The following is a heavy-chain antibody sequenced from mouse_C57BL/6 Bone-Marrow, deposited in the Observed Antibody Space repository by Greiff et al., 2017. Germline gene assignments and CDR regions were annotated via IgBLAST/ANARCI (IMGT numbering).Heavy chain of an antibody. CDR3: ARYGLHYYAMDY. CDR1: GYTFTSYG. V-gene: IGHV1-81*01. CDR2: IYPRSGNT. D-gene: IGHD1-1*02. Sequence: QVQLKESGAELARPGASVKLSCKASGYTFTSYGISWVKQRTGQGLEWIGEIYPRSGNTYYNEKFKGKATLTADKSSSTAYMELRSLTSEDSAVYFCARYGLHYYAMDYWGQGTSVTVSS. J-gene: IGHJ4*01.